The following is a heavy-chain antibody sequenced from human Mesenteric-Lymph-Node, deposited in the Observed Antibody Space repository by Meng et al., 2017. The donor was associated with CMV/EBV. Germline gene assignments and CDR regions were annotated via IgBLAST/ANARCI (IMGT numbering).Heavy chain of an antibody. CDR2: IKQDGSEK. CDR3: ARGLRFLEWLIPDSFDY. CDR1: GFTFSSYW. J-gene: IGHJ4*02. V-gene: IGHV3-7*04. Sequence: GESLKISCAASGFTFSSYWMSWVRQAPGKGLEWVANIKQDGSEKYYVDSVKGRFTISRDNAKNSLYLQMNSLRAEDTAVYYCARGLRFLEWLIPDSFDYWGQGTLVTVSS. D-gene: IGHD3-3*01.